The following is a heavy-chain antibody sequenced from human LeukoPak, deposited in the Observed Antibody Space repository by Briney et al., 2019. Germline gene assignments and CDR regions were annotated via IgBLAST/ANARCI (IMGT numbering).Heavy chain of an antibody. CDR3: AILRTNSDY. Sequence: GGSLRLSCAASGFTFSRYWMSWVRQAPGKGLEWVANIRQDGSEKHYLDSVKGRITISRDNAMNSLYLQMNSLRAEDTAVYYCAILRTNSDYWGQGTLVTVSS. CDR1: GFTFSRYW. J-gene: IGHJ4*02. V-gene: IGHV3-7*01. CDR2: IRQDGSEK. D-gene: IGHD3-16*01.